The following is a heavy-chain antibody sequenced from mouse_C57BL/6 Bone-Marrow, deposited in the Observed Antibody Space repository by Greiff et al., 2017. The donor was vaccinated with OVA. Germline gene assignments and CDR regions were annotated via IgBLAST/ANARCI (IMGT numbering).Heavy chain of an antibody. D-gene: IGHD2-1*01. CDR3: ARDGNYWYFDV. CDR2: INPGSGGT. V-gene: IGHV1-54*01. J-gene: IGHJ1*03. CDR1: GYAFTNYL. Sequence: QVQLQQSGAELVRPGTSVKVSCKASGYAFTNYLIEWVKQRPGQGLEWIGVINPGSGGTNYNETFKGKATLTADKSSSTAYMQLSSLTSEDSAVYFCARDGNYWYFDVWGTGTTVTVSS.